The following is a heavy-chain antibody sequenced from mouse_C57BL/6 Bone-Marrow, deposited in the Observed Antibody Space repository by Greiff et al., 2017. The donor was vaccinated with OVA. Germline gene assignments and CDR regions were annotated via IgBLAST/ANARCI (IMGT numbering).Heavy chain of an antibody. CDR3: ASPYCYSLDY. CDR2: IYPSDSDT. J-gene: IGHJ4*01. V-gene: IGHV1-74*01. CDR1: GYTFTSSW. Sequence: QVQLQQSGAELVKPGASVKVSCKASGYTFTSSWMNWVKQRPGQGLEWIGRIYPSDSDTNYNRKFKGKATLTVDKSSSTAYMQLSSLTSEDSAVYYYASPYCYSLDYWGQGTSVTVSS.